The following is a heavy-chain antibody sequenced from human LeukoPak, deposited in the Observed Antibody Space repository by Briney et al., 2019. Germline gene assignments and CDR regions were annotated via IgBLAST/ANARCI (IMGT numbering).Heavy chain of an antibody. Sequence: ASVKVSCKASGYTFTGYYMHWVRQAPGQGLEWMGWINPNSGGTNYAQKFQGRVTMTRDTSISTAYMELSRLRSDDTAVYYCARMTYYDSSGYVGYFDYWGQGTLVTVSS. D-gene: IGHD3-22*01. CDR2: INPNSGGT. J-gene: IGHJ4*02. CDR3: ARMTYYDSSGYVGYFDY. CDR1: GYTFTGYY. V-gene: IGHV1-2*02.